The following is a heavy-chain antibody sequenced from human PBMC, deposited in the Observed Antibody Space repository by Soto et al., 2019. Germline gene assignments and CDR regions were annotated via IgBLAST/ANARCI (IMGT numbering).Heavy chain of an antibody. Sequence: GSLRLSCAASGFTFSTYAMSWVRQAPGKGLEWVSGIGTSGRNTYYPDSVKGRFIISRDNSKNTLYLQMNNLRVEDTAIYYCADGGEWSFNFEYWGLGTMVTVYS. D-gene: IGHD3-16*02. CDR1: GFTFSTYA. CDR3: ADGGEWSFNFEY. J-gene: IGHJ4*02. CDR2: IGTSGRNT. V-gene: IGHV3-23*01.